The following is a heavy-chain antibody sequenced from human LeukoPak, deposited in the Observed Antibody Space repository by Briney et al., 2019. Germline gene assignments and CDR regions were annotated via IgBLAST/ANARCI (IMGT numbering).Heavy chain of an antibody. Sequence: GRSLRLSCAASGFIFGNYGMHWVRQAPGKGLEWVANIRKDGSEKNYVDSVKGRFTTSRDNAKNSLYLQMNSLRADDTALYYCARHWEGVESDAFDIWGQGTMVTVSS. D-gene: IGHD1-26*01. J-gene: IGHJ3*02. CDR3: ARHWEGVESDAFDI. CDR1: GFIFGNYG. V-gene: IGHV3-7*01. CDR2: IRKDGSEK.